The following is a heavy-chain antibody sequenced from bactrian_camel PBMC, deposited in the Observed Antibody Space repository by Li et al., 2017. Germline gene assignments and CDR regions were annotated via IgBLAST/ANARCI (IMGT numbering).Heavy chain of an antibody. CDR2: IDSDGST. J-gene: IGHJ4*01. CDR1: YPSHC. Sequence: HVQLVESGGGSVQTGGSLTLSCTYTYPSHCMAWFRQAPGKEREAVATIDSDGSTTYLDSVKGRFTISKDNTENTLYLQMNSLKPEDTAIYYCASTALCTIWYMRYEYAYWCQGTQVTVS. D-gene: IGHD6*01. CDR3: ASTALCTIWYMRYEYAY. V-gene: IGHV3S53*01.